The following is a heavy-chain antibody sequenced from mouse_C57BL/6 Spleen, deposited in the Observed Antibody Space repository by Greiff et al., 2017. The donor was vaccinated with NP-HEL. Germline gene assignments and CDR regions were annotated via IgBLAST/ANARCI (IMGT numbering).Heavy chain of an antibody. D-gene: IGHD1-1*01. J-gene: IGHJ1*03. V-gene: IGHV1-19*01. CDR3: ARGGVSTTPHWYFDV. CDR2: INPYNGGT. Sequence: EVQLQQSGPVLVKPGASVKMSCKASGYTFTDYYMNWVKQSHGKSLEWIGVINPYNGGTSYKQKFKVKATLTVDKSSSTAYMELNSLTSADSAVYYCARGGVSTTPHWYFDVWGTGTTVTVSS. CDR1: GYTFTDYY.